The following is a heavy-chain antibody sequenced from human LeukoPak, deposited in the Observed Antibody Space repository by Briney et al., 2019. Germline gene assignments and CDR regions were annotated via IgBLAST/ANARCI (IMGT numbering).Heavy chain of an antibody. D-gene: IGHD3-10*01. CDR1: GGTFNSYA. Sequence: ASVKVSCKASGGTFNSYAISWVRQAPGQGLEWMGWISAYNGNTNYAQKLQGRVTMTTDTSTSTAYMELRSLRSDDTAVYYCARAGLLWFGELLSTFDYWGQGTLVTVSS. CDR2: ISAYNGNT. CDR3: ARAGLLWFGELLSTFDY. V-gene: IGHV1-18*01. J-gene: IGHJ4*02.